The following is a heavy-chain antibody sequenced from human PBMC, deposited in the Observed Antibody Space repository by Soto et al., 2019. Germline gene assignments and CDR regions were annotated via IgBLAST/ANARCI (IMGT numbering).Heavy chain of an antibody. V-gene: IGHV1-69*02. Sequence: QVQLVQSGAEVKKPGSSVKVSCEASGGTFSSYSFSWVRQAPGQGLEWMGRVIPILGMANYAQKFQGRVTITADKSTSKVYMALSSLRSEDTAVDYCARGGAVVVPGAVDRHNWFDPWGQGTLVTVSS. CDR1: GGTFSSYS. J-gene: IGHJ5*02. CDR2: VIPILGMA. CDR3: ARGGAVVVPGAVDRHNWFDP. D-gene: IGHD2-2*01.